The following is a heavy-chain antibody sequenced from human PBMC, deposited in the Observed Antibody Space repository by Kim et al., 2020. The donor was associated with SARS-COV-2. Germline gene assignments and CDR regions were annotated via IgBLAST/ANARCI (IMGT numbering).Heavy chain of an antibody. CDR2: IYYSGST. Sequence: SETLSLTCTVSGGSISSYYWSWIRQPPGKGLEWIGYIYYSGSTNYNPSLKSRVTISVDTSKNQFSLKLSSVTAADTAVYYCARAWGVVPAAHEGIWFDPWGQGTLVTVSS. J-gene: IGHJ5*02. V-gene: IGHV4-59*13. D-gene: IGHD2-2*01. CDR1: GGSISSYY. CDR3: ARAWGVVPAAHEGIWFDP.